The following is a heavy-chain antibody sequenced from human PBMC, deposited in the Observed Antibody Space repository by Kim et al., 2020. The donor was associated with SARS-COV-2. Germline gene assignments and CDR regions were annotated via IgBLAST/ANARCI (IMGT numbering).Heavy chain of an antibody. CDR3: TKDRDNYDSSGYVFDS. D-gene: IGHD3-22*01. Sequence: DSIKGRFTISRDNAKSSLYLQMNSLRAEDTAVYYCTKDRDNYDSSGYVFDSWGQGTLVTVSS. V-gene: IGHV3-11*04. J-gene: IGHJ4*02.